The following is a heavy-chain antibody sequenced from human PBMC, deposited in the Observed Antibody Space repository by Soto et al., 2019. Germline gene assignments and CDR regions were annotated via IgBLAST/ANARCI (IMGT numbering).Heavy chain of an antibody. Sequence: EVQLLESGGGLVQPGGSLRISCIGSGFTFSSNPMSWVRKAPGKGLEWVSAISGSGGTTYYADSVKGRFAVSRDNSNNTLYLQMNSLRAEDTAVYYCAKQRAGFGSGSDTYYFDYWGQGTLVTVSS. J-gene: IGHJ4*02. CDR1: GFTFSSNP. V-gene: IGHV3-23*01. CDR2: ISGSGGTT. D-gene: IGHD3-10*01. CDR3: AKQRAGFGSGSDTYYFDY.